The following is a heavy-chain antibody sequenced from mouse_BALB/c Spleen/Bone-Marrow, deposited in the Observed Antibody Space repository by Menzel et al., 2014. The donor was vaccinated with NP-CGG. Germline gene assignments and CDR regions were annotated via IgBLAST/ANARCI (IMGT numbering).Heavy chain of an antibody. V-gene: IGHV1S81*02. CDR3: ARGYYGRTYGWYFDV. CDR1: GYTFTSYW. Sequence: VKLMESGAELVKPGASVKLSCKASGYTFTSYWMHWVKQRPGQGLEWIGEINPSNGRADYNEKFRSKATLTVDKSSSTAYIQLSSLTSEDSAVYYCARGYYGRTYGWYFDVWGAGTTVTVSS. J-gene: IGHJ1*01. D-gene: IGHD1-1*01. CDR2: INPSNGRA.